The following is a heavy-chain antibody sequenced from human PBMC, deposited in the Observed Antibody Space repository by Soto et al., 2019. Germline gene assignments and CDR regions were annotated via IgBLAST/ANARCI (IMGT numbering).Heavy chain of an antibody. Sequence: SETLSLTCTVSGGSVSGGSYFWSWVRQPPGKGLEWIGYFYYSGSTKYNPSLKSRVTILEDTSKNQFSLKLNSVTAADTAVYYCARLGGYYQAFDNWGQGTLVTVSS. V-gene: IGHV4-61*01. D-gene: IGHD3-22*01. CDR1: GGSVSGGSYF. J-gene: IGHJ4*02. CDR3: ARLGGYYQAFDN. CDR2: FYYSGST.